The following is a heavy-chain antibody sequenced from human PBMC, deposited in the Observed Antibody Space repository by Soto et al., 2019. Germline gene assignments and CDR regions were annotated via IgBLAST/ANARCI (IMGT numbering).Heavy chain of an antibody. CDR3: TTDFPPDAKYYYDSSGYYY. CDR1: GFTFSSYG. Sequence: PGGSLRLSCAASGFTFSSYGMNWVRQAPGKGLEWVGCIKSKTDDGTTDYAAPVKGRFTISRDDSKNTLYLQMNSLKTEDTAVYYWTTDFPPDAKYYYDSSGYYYWGQGTLVTVSS. V-gene: IGHV3-15*01. D-gene: IGHD3-22*01. J-gene: IGHJ4*02. CDR2: IKSKTDDGTT.